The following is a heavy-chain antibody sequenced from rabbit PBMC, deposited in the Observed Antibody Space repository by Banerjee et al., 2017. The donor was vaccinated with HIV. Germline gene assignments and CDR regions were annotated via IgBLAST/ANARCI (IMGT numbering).Heavy chain of an antibody. J-gene: IGHJ4*01. Sequence: QEQLEESGGGLVQPEGSLTLTCTASGFSFSNSYCMCWVRQAPGKGLEWIVCINAGSGTTYYASWVNGRFTISSDNAQNTVDLQMNSLTGAATATYFCARSLGWGWGNLWGQGTLVTVS. V-gene: IGHV1S45*01. CDR2: INAGSGTT. CDR1: GFSFSNSYC. CDR3: ARSLGWGWGNL. D-gene: IGHD4-1*01.